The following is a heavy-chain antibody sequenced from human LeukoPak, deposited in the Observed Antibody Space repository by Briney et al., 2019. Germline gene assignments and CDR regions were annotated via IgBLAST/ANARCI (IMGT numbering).Heavy chain of an antibody. J-gene: IGHJ6*02. D-gene: IGHD2-8*01. CDR3: ARDPDGVLMVYANTCYYYGMEV. CDR2: ISSSSYI. Sequence: GGSLRLSCAASGFTFSSYSMNWVRRAPGKGLEWVSSISSSSYIYYADSVKGRFTISRDNAKNSLYLQMNSLRAEDTAVYYCARDPDGVLMVYANTCYYYGMEVWGQGTTVTVSS. V-gene: IGHV3-21*01. CDR1: GFTFSSYS.